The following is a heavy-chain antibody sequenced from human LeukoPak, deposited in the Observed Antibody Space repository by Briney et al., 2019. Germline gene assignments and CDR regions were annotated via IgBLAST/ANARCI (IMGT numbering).Heavy chain of an antibody. Sequence: GGSLRLSCAASGFTFSSYAMSWVRQAPGKGLEWVSAISGSGGSTYYADSVKGRFTISRDNSKNTLYLQMNSLRSEDTAVYYCATGGVDTAMVTGVYWGQGTLVTVSS. D-gene: IGHD5-18*01. CDR3: ATGGVDTAMVTGVY. V-gene: IGHV3-23*01. CDR1: GFTFSSYA. CDR2: ISGSGGST. J-gene: IGHJ4*02.